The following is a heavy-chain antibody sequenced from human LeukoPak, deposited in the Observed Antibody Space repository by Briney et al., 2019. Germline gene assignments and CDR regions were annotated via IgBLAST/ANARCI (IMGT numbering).Heavy chain of an antibody. D-gene: IGHD3-10*01. V-gene: IGHV4-34*01. CDR3: ARVGLLGSRGIDY. Sequence: SETLSLTCAVYGGSFSGYYLSWIRQPPGKGLEWIGVINHSGSTNYNPSLKSRVTISVDTSKNQFSLKLSSVTAADTAVYYCARVGLLGSRGIDYWGQGTLVTVSS. CDR1: GGSFSGYY. CDR2: INHSGST. J-gene: IGHJ4*02.